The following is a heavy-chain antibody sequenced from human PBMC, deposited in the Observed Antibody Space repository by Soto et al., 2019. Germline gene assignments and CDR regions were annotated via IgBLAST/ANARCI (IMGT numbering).Heavy chain of an antibody. CDR2: IIRIFRTA. Sequence: QVQLVQSGAGVKKPGSSLKVSCKASGGTFSRYGISWVRQAPGQGLEWIGGIIRIFRTANYAQKLQGRVTITADESTNTVYMELNSLRSEDTAVYYCARDLTAWDAAFDYWGQGTLVTVSS. CDR1: GGTFSRYG. V-gene: IGHV1-69*01. CDR3: ARDLTAWDAAFDY. J-gene: IGHJ4*02. D-gene: IGHD1-26*01.